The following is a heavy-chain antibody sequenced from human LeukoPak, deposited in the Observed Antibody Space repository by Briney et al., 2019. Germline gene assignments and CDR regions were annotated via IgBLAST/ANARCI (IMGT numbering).Heavy chain of an antibody. CDR3: AKGSSHSRKGVDY. D-gene: IGHD6-13*01. Sequence: GGSLRLSCAASGFTFSTSAMSWVRQAPGKGLEWVSGISGGSTNTYFRDSVRGRFTISRDNSKNTLYLQMNSLRAEDTAVYYCAKGSSHSRKGVDYWGQGTLVTVSS. J-gene: IGHJ4*02. CDR1: GFTFSTSA. V-gene: IGHV3-23*01. CDR2: ISGGSTNT.